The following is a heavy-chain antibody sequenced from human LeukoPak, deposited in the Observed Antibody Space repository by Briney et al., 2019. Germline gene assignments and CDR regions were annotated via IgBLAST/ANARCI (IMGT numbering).Heavy chain of an antibody. V-gene: IGHV1-2*02. CDR3: ARPLGSSPDYYFDY. D-gene: IGHD1-26*01. CDR1: GYTFTGYY. Sequence: ASVKVSCKASGYTFTGYYMHWVRQAPGQGLEWMGWINPNSGGTNYAQKVQGRVTMTRDTSISTAYMELSRLRYDDTAVYSCARPLGSSPDYYFDYWGQGTLVTVSS. J-gene: IGHJ4*02. CDR2: INPNSGGT.